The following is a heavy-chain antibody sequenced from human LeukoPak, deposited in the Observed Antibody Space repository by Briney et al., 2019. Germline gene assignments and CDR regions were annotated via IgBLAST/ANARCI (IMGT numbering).Heavy chain of an antibody. Sequence: GGSLRLSCSASGFTFLSYAMHWVRQAPGKGLEWVSAISNNGGYTYYADSVQGRFTISRDNSKSTLCLQMNSLRAEDTAVYYCAKQLGYCSDGSCYFPYWGQGTLVTVSS. J-gene: IGHJ4*02. CDR3: AKQLGYCSDGSCYFPY. D-gene: IGHD2-15*01. V-gene: IGHV3-23*01. CDR2: ISNNGGYT. CDR1: GFTFLSYA.